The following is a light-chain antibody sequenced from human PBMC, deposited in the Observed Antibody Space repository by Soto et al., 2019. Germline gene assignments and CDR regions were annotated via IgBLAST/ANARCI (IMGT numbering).Light chain of an antibody. Sequence: DIVMTQSPDSLAVSLGERATINCKSSQNILYSSNNKNYLAWYQQKAGQPPKLLFYWASTRESGVPDRFSGSGSVTDFTLTIESLQAEDVAVYYCQQYYVPPLTFGGGTKVEIK. CDR3: QQYYVPPLT. CDR1: QNILYSSNNKNY. CDR2: WAS. J-gene: IGKJ4*01. V-gene: IGKV4-1*01.